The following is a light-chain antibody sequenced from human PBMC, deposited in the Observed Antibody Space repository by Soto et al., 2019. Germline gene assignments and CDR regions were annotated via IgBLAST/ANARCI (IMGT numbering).Light chain of an antibody. V-gene: IGKV1-33*01. J-gene: IGKJ4*01. Sequence: DIQMTQSPSSLSASVGDRVTITCQASQDISNYLNWYQQKPGKAPKLLIYDASNLETGVPSRFSESGSGTDFTFTVSSLQPEDIGTYYCHQYDTLALASGGGTKVDI. CDR3: HQYDTLALA. CDR1: QDISNY. CDR2: DAS.